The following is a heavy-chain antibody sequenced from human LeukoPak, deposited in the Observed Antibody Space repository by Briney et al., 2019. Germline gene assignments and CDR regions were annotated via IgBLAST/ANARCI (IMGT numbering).Heavy chain of an antibody. D-gene: IGHD1-26*01. Sequence: PGGSLRLSCAASGFTFNFHAMNWVPQAPGQGLEWVLYITSTSSTIYYAASVKGRFTVSRDNAKNSLHLQMNSLRDDDAAVYYCARTGAVGYYSGMDVWGQGTTVTVSS. V-gene: IGHV3-48*02. CDR2: ITSTSSTI. J-gene: IGHJ6*02. CDR3: ARTGAVGYYSGMDV. CDR1: GFTFNFHA.